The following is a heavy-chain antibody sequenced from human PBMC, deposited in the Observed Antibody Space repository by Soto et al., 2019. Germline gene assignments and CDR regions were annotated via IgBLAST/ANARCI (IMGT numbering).Heavy chain of an antibody. J-gene: IGHJ6*04. CDR2: ISAYNGKT. D-gene: IGHD3-16*01. CDR1: GYTFTSYG. V-gene: IGHV1-18*01. CDR3: ARGGGANYNHGMAV. Sequence: QVQLVQSGGEVKKPGASVKHSCTASGYTFTSYGISWVRQAPGQGLEWMGWISAYNGKTNYAQNVQGRVTMTTRTTTRSAYMDLRSLLSDDTPVYYFARGGGANYNHGMAVWGEGTTVTFSP.